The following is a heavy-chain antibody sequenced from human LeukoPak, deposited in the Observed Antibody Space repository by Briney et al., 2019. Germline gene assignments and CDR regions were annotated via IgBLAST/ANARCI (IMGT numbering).Heavy chain of an antibody. Sequence: SETLSLTCTVSGGSINSYYWNWIRQPAGKGLEWIGRMYISRSTDYNASLRSRVIMSLDRSKNQLSLQLTSVTAADTAVYYCARESRIVEGDGYYMDVWGKGTTVTISS. V-gene: IGHV4-4*07. CDR3: ARESRIVEGDGYYMDV. D-gene: IGHD1-26*01. CDR1: GGSINSYY. CDR2: MYISRST. J-gene: IGHJ6*03.